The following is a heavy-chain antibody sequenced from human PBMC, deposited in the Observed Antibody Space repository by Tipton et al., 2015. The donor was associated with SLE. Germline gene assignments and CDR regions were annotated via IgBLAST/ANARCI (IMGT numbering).Heavy chain of an antibody. CDR3: ARQRSGSYFFFY. Sequence: TLSLTCSVSGGSISSHYWSWIRQTPGKGLEWIGYIYYSGSTNYNPSLKSRVTISVDTSRNQFSLKLSSVTAADTAVYYCARQRSGSYFFFYWGQGTLVTVSS. J-gene: IGHJ4*02. CDR1: GGSISSHY. D-gene: IGHD1-26*01. CDR2: IYYSGST. V-gene: IGHV4-59*08.